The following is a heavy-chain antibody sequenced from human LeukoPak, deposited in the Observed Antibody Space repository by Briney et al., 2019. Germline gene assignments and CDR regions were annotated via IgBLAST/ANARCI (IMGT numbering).Heavy chain of an antibody. V-gene: IGHV3-21*01. J-gene: IGHJ4*02. CDR1: GXTFSSNS. Sequence: KSGGSLRLSCAASGXTFSSNSMNWVRQPPGKGLEWVSSIDSSGRDTYYAGSVKGRFTISRDNAKNSLYLQMNSLRAEDTAVYYCARGYTCGYWGQGTLVIVSS. CDR3: ARGYTCGY. CDR2: IDSSGRDT. D-gene: IGHD5-18*01.